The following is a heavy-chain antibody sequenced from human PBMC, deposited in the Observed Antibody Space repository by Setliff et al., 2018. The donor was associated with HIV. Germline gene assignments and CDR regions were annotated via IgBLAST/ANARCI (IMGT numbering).Heavy chain of an antibody. CDR3: AKDYYDSSGYIFFPGLPDY. J-gene: IGHJ4*02. Sequence: AASVKVSCKASGYTFTNYFMHWVRQAPGQGLEWMGIINPSGGSTSYAQKFQGRVTMTRDTSTSTVYMELSSLRSEDTAVYYCAKDYYDSSGYIFFPGLPDYWGQGTLVTVSS. D-gene: IGHD3-22*01. CDR1: GYTFTNYF. V-gene: IGHV1-46*01. CDR2: INPSGGST.